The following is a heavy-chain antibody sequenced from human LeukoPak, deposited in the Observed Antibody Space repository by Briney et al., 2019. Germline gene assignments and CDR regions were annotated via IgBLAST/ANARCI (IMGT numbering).Heavy chain of an antibody. CDR1: GGSVSSDY. D-gene: IGHD6-19*01. J-gene: IGHJ4*02. CDR3: ATGHSSGWFDF. Sequence: PSETLSLTCSVSGGSVSSDYWSWIRPSPGTGLKWMGYIYHPTTTNYNPSLKSRVSMSLDTSKHQFSLDLTSVTAADTAMYFCATGHSSGWFDFWGRGTLVTVSS. CDR2: IYHPTTT. V-gene: IGHV4-59*02.